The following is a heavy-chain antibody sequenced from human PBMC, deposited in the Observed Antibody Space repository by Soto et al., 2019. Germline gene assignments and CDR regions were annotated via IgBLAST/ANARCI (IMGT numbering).Heavy chain of an antibody. V-gene: IGHV4-39*01. J-gene: IGHJ5*02. CDR2: INYSGST. CDR1: GGYISSSSYY. D-gene: IGHD2-2*01. CDR3: ARRRVPANWFDP. Sequence: QLQLQESGPGLVKPSETLSLTCTVSGGYISSSSYYWGWIRQPPGKGLEWIGSINYSGSTYYNPSLKSRVTISVDTSKNQFSLKLSSVTAADTAVYYCARRRVPANWFDPWGQGTLVTVSS.